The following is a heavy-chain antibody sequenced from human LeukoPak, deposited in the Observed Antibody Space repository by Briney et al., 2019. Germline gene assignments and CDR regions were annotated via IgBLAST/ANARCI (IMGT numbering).Heavy chain of an antibody. J-gene: IGHJ1*01. V-gene: IGHV3-64*01. D-gene: IGHD6-13*01. Sequence: GGSLRLSCAASGFTFSSFAMHWVRQAPGKQLEYVSAICSNGGCTYYANSVKGRFTISRDNAKNYLYLQMNSLRAEDTALYYCAKDSRDSSSWYGRVVPAEYFQHWGQGTLVTVSS. CDR1: GFTFSSFA. CDR3: AKDSRDSSSWYGRVVPAEYFQH. CDR2: ICSNGGCT.